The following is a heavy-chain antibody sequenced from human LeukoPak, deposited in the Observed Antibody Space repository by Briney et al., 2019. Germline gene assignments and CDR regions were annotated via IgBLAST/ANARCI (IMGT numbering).Heavy chain of an antibody. V-gene: IGHV4-34*01. Sequence: SETLSLTCAVYGGSFSGYYWSWIRQPPRKGLEWIGEINHSGSTNYNPSLKSRVTISVDTSKNQFSLKLSSVTAADTAVYYCARGPAILYYYYGMDVWGQGTTVTVSS. CDR1: GGSFSGYY. J-gene: IGHJ6*02. CDR2: INHSGST. D-gene: IGHD2/OR15-2a*01. CDR3: ARGPAILYYYYGMDV.